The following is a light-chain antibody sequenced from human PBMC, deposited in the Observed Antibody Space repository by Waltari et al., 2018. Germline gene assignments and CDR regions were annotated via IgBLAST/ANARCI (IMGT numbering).Light chain of an antibody. CDR1: QGIRTE. CDR2: AS. J-gene: IGKJ4*01. V-gene: IGKV1-6*01. CDR3: LQDYNYPLT. Sequence: AIPMTQSPSSLSAYVGDRVTITCRATQGIRTELGWYQQIPGTAPKLLIYASTLEFGVPSRFSGSGSGTDFSLTIDGLQPEDFATYYCLQDYNYPLTFGGGTKVEIK.